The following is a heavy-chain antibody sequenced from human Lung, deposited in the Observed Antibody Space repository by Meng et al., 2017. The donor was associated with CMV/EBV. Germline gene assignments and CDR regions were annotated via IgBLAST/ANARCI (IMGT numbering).Heavy chain of an antibody. V-gene: IGHV3-21*01. J-gene: IGHJ3*02. D-gene: IGHD2-2*01. CDR1: GFNFSTYS. CDR2: ITSSSSYI. Sequence: GEXXRISCAASGFNFSTYSMNWVRQAPGKGLEWVSYITSSSSYIYYGDSVRGRFTINRDNAKNSHFLKMNSLRAEDTAVYYCAIYCSATTCPPCHDAFDMWXQGTXVTVSS. CDR3: AIYCSATTCPPCHDAFDM.